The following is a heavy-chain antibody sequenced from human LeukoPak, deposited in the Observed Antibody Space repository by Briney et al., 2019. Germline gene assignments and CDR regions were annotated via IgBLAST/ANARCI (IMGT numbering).Heavy chain of an antibody. Sequence: ASVKVSCKSSGYTFTSYGITWVRQAPGQGRERMGWINGYNGNTNYAQKLQGRVTMTTDTSTSTAYMELRSLKSVDTAVYYCARDHRKNVVVVPDAIYYYYMDVWGEGTTVTVSS. D-gene: IGHD2-2*02. CDR2: INGYNGNT. V-gene: IGHV1-18*01. J-gene: IGHJ6*03. CDR1: GYTFTSYG. CDR3: ARDHRKNVVVVPDAIYYYYMDV.